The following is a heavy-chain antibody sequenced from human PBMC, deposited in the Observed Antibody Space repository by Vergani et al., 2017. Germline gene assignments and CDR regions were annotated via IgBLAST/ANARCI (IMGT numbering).Heavy chain of an antibody. CDR3: ARDRANSGYDEEYYYYYGMDV. V-gene: IGHV4-4*02. CDR1: GGSISSSNW. D-gene: IGHD5-12*01. Sequence: QVQLQESGPGLVKPSGTLSLTCAVSGGSISSSNWWSWVRQPPGKGLEWIGEIYHSGSTNYNPSLKSRVTISVDKSKNQFSLKLSSVTAADTAVYYCARDRANSGYDEEYYYYYGMDVWGQGTTVTVSS. CDR2: IYHSGST. J-gene: IGHJ6*02.